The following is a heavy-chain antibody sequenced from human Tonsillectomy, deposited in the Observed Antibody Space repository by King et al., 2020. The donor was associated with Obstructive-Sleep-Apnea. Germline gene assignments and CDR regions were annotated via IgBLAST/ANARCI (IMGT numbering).Heavy chain of an antibody. CDR3: ARGPPRINGEGWFDP. Sequence: QLVQSGAEVKNPGASVKVSCKASGYTFTGYYIHWLRQAPGQGLEWLGWISPNSGDTNYAQKFQGRVTMTRDTSISTAYLELSRLRSDDTAVYYCARGPPRINGEGWFDPWGQGTLVTVSS. J-gene: IGHJ5*02. CDR2: ISPNSGDT. D-gene: IGHD4-17*01. V-gene: IGHV1-2*02. CDR1: GYTFTGYY.